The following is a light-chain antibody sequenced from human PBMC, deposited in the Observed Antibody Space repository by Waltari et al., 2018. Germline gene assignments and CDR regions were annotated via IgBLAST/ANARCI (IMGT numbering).Light chain of an antibody. V-gene: IGKV3-20*01. CDR1: QSVSRA. J-gene: IGKJ1*01. CDR3: QHYLRLPVT. CDR2: GAS. Sequence: EIVLTQSPGTLPLSLGERATVSCRASQSVSRALAWYPQTPGQAPRLLIYGASTRATGIADRFSGSGAGTDFSLTISRLEPDDFAIYYCQHYLRLPVTFGQGTTVEI.